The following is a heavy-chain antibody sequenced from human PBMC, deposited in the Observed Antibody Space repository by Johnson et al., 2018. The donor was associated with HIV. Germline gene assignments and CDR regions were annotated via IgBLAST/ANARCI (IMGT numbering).Heavy chain of an antibody. V-gene: IGHV3-30*02. Sequence: QVQLVESGGGVVQPGRSLRLSCAASGFTFSSYGMHWVPQAPGKGLEWVAFIRYDGSNKYYVDSVKGRFIISGDNSKNTLSLQMNSLRAEDTAVYYCTKMGALGAFDIWGQGTMVTVSS. CDR3: TKMGALGAFDI. D-gene: IGHD3-16*01. CDR2: IRYDGSNK. J-gene: IGHJ3*02. CDR1: GFTFSSYG.